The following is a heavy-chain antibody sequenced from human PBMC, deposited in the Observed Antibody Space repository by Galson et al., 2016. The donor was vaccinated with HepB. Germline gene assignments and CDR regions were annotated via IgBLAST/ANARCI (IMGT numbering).Heavy chain of an antibody. Sequence: SETLSLTCTVSGGSVNSDSYYWSWVRQSPGKGLEWIGYIYYSGSTNYSPSLKSRVTISLDTSKNQFSLRLRSVTAADTAIYYCARERRSYLGWGQGTLVTVSS. J-gene: IGHJ4*02. CDR1: GGSVNSDSYY. V-gene: IGHV4-61*01. CDR3: ARERRSYLG. CDR2: IYYSGST. D-gene: IGHD1-26*01.